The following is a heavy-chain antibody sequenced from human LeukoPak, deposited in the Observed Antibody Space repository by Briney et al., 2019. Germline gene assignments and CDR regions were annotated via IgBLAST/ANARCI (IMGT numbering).Heavy chain of an antibody. CDR2: IWYDGSNK. CDR1: GFTFSSYG. Sequence: PGGSLRLSCAASGFTFSSYGMHWARQAPGKGLEWVAVIWYDGSNKYYADSVKGRFTISRDNSKNTLYLQMNSLRAEDTAVYYCARDLGRDSGSYSYYFDYWGQGTLVTVSS. D-gene: IGHD1-26*01. J-gene: IGHJ4*02. CDR3: ARDLGRDSGSYSYYFDY. V-gene: IGHV3-33*01.